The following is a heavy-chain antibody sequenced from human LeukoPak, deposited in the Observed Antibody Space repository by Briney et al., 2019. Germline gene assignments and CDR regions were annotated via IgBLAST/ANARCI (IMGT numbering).Heavy chain of an antibody. Sequence: SETLSLTCTVSGGSISSYYWSWIRQPPGKGLEWIGYIYYSGSTNYNPSLKSRVTISVDTSKNQFSLKLSSVTAADTAVYYCARKAPKGYIFVVVPAAHNWFDPWGQGTLVTVSS. CDR2: IYYSGST. CDR1: GGSISSYY. CDR3: ARKAPKGYIFVVVPAAHNWFDP. J-gene: IGHJ5*02. D-gene: IGHD2-2*01. V-gene: IGHV4-59*12.